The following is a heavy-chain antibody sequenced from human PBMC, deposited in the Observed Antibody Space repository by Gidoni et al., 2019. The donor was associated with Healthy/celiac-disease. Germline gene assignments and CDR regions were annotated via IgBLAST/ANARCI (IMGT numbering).Heavy chain of an antibody. V-gene: IGHV4-59*01. Sequence: QVQLQESGPGLVKPSETLSLPCTVSGGSISSYYWSWIRQPPGKGLEWIGYIYYSGSTNYNPSLKSRVTISVDTSKNQFSLKLSSVTAADTAVYYCARVKTAFDIWGQGTMVTVSS. CDR2: IYYSGST. CDR1: GGSISSYY. CDR3: ARVKTAFDI. J-gene: IGHJ3*02.